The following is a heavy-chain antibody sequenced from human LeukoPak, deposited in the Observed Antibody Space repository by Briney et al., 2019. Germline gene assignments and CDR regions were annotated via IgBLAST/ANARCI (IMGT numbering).Heavy chain of an antibody. J-gene: IGHJ5*02. D-gene: IGHD3-10*01. CDR2: IYYSGST. Sequence: SESLSLTCTVSGGSISSYYWSWIRQPPGKGLEWIGYIYYSGSTNYKPSLKSRVTISVDTSKNQFSLKLNSVTAADTAVYYCARGGYYGSGNDFRFDPWGQGTLVTVSS. CDR1: GGSISSYY. CDR3: ARGGYYGSGNDFRFDP. V-gene: IGHV4-59*01.